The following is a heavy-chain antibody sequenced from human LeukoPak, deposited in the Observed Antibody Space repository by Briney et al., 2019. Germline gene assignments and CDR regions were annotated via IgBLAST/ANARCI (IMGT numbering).Heavy chain of an antibody. D-gene: IGHD3-10*01. CDR1: GGSISSYY. V-gene: IGHV4-59*08. CDR2: IYYSGST. Sequence: ASETLSLTCTVSGGSISSYYWSWLRQPPGKGLEWIGYIYYSGSTNYNPSLKSRVTISVDTSKNQFSLKLSSVTAADTAVYYCARRGESNWFDPWGQGTLVTVSS. CDR3: ARRGESNWFDP. J-gene: IGHJ5*02.